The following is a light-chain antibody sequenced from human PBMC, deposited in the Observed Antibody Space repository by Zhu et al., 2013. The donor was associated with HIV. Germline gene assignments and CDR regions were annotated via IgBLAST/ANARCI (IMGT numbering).Light chain of an antibody. V-gene: IGKV3D-20*02. CDR2: DAS. Sequence: EIVLTQSPGTLSLSPGERATLSCRASQSITSNYLAWYQQNPGQAPRLLIYDASSRATGIPDRFSGSGSGTEFTLTISSLQSEDFALYYCQQYNHWLSITFGQGTRLEIK. CDR3: QQYNHWLSIT. J-gene: IGKJ5*01. CDR1: QSITSNY.